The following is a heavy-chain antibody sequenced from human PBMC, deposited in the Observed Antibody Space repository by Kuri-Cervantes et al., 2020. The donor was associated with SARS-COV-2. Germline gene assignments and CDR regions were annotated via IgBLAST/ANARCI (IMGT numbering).Heavy chain of an antibody. D-gene: IGHD2-21*01. CDR1: GGSFSGYY. Sequence: LTCAVYGGSFSGYYWNWVRQAPGKGLEWVSYISSSGSTIYYADSVKGRFTISRDNAKNSLYLQMNSLRAEDTAVYYCARDAYCGGDCYCLAFDIWGQGTMVTVSS. J-gene: IGHJ3*02. CDR2: ISSSGSTI. CDR3: ARDAYCGGDCYCLAFDI. V-gene: IGHV3-48*03.